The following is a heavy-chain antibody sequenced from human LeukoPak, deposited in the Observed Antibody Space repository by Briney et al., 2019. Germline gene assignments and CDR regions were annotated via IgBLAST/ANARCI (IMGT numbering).Heavy chain of an antibody. D-gene: IGHD6-13*01. J-gene: IGHJ4*02. CDR1: GGAISSGDYY. CDR3: ARGDSSSWYPDPHPPDY. Sequence: ETSQTLSLTCTVSGGAISSGDYYWSWIRQPPGKGLEWIGYIYYSGSTYYNPSLKSRVTISVDTSKNQFSLKLSSVTAADTAVYYCARGDSSSWYPDPHPPDYWGQGTLVTVSS. V-gene: IGHV4-30-4*01. CDR2: IYYSGST.